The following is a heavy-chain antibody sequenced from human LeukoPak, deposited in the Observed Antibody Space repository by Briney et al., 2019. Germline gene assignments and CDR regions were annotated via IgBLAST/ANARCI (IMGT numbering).Heavy chain of an antibody. V-gene: IGHV1-2*02. Sequence: ASVKVSCKASGYTFTDYYMHWVRQAPGQGLEWMGWINPNSGGTNYAQKFQGRVTMTRDTSISTAYMELSRLRSDDTAVYYCARPHSYDFWSGFTGYFDYWGQGTLVTVSS. CDR3: ARPHSYDFWSGFTGYFDY. D-gene: IGHD3-3*01. J-gene: IGHJ4*02. CDR1: GYTFTDYY. CDR2: INPNSGGT.